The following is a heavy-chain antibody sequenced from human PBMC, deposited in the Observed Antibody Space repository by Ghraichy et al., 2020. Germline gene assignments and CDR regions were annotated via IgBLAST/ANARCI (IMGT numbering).Heavy chain of an antibody. D-gene: IGHD3-10*01. CDR2: IHDSGST. CDR1: GGSSTSYY. V-gene: IGHV4-59*08. J-gene: IGHJ6*02. CDR3: ARHSGVGGYYYGMDV. Sequence: SETLSLTCAVSGGSSTSYYWSWMRRPPGKGLEWIGYIHDSGSTTYNPSLESRVTMSVDTSKSQFSLNLSSVTAADTAVYYCARHSGVGGYYYGMDVWGQGTTVTVSS.